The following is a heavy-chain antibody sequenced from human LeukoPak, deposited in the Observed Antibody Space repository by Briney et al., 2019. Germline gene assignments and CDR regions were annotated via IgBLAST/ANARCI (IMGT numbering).Heavy chain of an antibody. CDR1: GGSIGSYH. V-gene: IGHV4-59*12. J-gene: IGHJ4*02. CDR3: ASYSNYYFDY. CDR2: AFYSGGT. Sequence: PSETLSLTCTVSGGSIGSYHWNWIRQPPGKGLEWIGIAFYSGGTNYNPSLKSRVTVSVDTSKNQFSLKLSSVTAADTAVYYCASYSNYYFDYWGQGTLVTVSS. D-gene: IGHD4-11*01.